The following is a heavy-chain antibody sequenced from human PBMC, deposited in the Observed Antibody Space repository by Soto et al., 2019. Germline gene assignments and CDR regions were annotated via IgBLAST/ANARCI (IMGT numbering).Heavy chain of an antibody. Sequence: QVQLQQWGAGLLKPSETLSLTCAVYGGSFSGYYWTWIRQPPGTGLGWIGEINHSGSTNYNPSLKSRVTISVDTSKNQFSRKLTSVTAADTAVYYCARDKITGLFDYWGQGTLVTVSS. CDR2: INHSGST. CDR3: ARDKITGLFDY. D-gene: IGHD2-8*02. J-gene: IGHJ4*02. CDR1: GGSFSGYY. V-gene: IGHV4-34*01.